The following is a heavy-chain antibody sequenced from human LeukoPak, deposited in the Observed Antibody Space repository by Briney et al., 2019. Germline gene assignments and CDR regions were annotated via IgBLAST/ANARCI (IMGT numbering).Heavy chain of an antibody. Sequence: ASVKVSCKASGGTFSSYAISWVRQAPGQGLEWMGIINPSGGSTSYAQKFQGRVTMTRDTSTSTVYMELSSLRSEDTAVYYCARVRGPWYSSGWPEATYYYYGMDVWGQGTTVTVSS. CDR1: GGTFSSYA. CDR2: INPSGGST. J-gene: IGHJ6*02. CDR3: ARVRGPWYSSGWPEATYYYYGMDV. V-gene: IGHV1-46*01. D-gene: IGHD6-19*01.